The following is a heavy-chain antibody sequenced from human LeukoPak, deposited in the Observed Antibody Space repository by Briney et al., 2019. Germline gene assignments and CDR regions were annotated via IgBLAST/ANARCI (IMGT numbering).Heavy chain of an antibody. V-gene: IGHV1-8*01. CDR3: ARGTIGGATPDY. CDR1: GYTFTSYD. CDR2: MNTNTGNT. D-gene: IGHD1-26*01. J-gene: IGHJ4*02. Sequence: ASVKVSCKASGYTFTSYDINWVRQATGQGLEWMGWMNTNTGNTGYAQKFQDRVTMTRDTSITTAYMELNSLRSEDTAVYYCARGTIGGATPDYWGRGTLVTVSS.